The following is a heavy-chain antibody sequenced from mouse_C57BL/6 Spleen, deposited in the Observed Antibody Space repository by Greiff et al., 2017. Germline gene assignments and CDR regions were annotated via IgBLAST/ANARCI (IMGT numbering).Heavy chain of an antibody. CDR1: GFTFSDYY. D-gene: IGHD1-1*01. CDR2: INYDGSST. Sequence: EVKLVESEGGLVQPGSSMTLSCTASGFTFSDYYMAWVRQVPEKGLEWVANINYDGSSTYYLDSLKSRFIIPGDNAKNILYLQMSRLKSEDTATYYCARGSPVVSYWYFDVWGTGTTVTVSS. J-gene: IGHJ1*03. CDR3: ARGSPVVSYWYFDV. V-gene: IGHV5-16*01.